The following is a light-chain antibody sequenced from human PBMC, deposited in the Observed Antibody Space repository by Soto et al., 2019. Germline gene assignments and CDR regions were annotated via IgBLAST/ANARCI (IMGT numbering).Light chain of an antibody. CDR2: GAS. J-gene: IGKJ1*01. CDR1: QSVSISH. CDR3: QQYGSSPRT. V-gene: IGKV3-20*01. Sequence: EIVLTQSPGTLSLSLGXRATLSCRASQSVSISHLAWYQQKPGQAPRLLIYGASSRATGIPDRFSGSGSGTDFTLTISRLEPEDFAVYYCQQYGSSPRTFCQGTKVDIK.